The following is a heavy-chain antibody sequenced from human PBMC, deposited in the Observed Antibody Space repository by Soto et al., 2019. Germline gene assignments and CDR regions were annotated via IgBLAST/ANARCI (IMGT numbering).Heavy chain of an antibody. CDR1: GYTFTNYD. CDR2: MKPNSANT. V-gene: IGHV1-8*01. D-gene: IGHD2-15*01. Sequence: GASVKVSCKASGYTFTNYDINWVRQASGQGLEWMGWMKPNSANTGSAGKFKGRVSMTRDTSINTTNMELSGLRFEDTAVYYCARGAEVSVGFDLWGQGTLVTVSS. J-gene: IGHJ4*02. CDR3: ARGAEVSVGFDL.